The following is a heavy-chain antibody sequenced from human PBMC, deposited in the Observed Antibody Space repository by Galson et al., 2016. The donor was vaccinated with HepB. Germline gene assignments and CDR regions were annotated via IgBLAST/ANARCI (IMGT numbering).Heavy chain of an antibody. CDR2: INHSGST. J-gene: IGHJ4*02. CDR3: ARPSLLLWFGEEDFVY. Sequence: SETLSLTCVVYGGSFSGYCQPPGKGLEWIGEINHSGSTNYNPSLKSRVIISVDTSKNQFSLKITSVTAADTAVCYCARPSLLLWFGEEDFVYRGQGTLIIVSS. D-gene: IGHD3-10*01. V-gene: IGHV4-34*01. CDR1: GGSFSGY.